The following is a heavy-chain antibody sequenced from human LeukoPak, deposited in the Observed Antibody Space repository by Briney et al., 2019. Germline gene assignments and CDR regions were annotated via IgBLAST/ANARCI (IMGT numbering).Heavy chain of an antibody. Sequence: ASVKVSCKAPGYTFTSYGISWVRQAPGQGLEWMGWISAYNGNTNYAQKLQGRVTMTTDTSTSTAYMELRSLRSDDTAVYYCARGPILNYDILTGYYVYYYYMDVWGKGTTVTISS. CDR1: GYTFTSYG. CDR3: ARGPILNYDILTGYYVYYYYMDV. V-gene: IGHV1-18*01. D-gene: IGHD3-9*01. J-gene: IGHJ6*03. CDR2: ISAYNGNT.